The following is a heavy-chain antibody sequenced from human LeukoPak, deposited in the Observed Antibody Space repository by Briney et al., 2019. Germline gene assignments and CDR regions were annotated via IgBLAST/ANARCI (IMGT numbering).Heavy chain of an antibody. CDR2: IYYSGSI. CDR1: GGSISSSSYY. CDR3: ARAYNWNGYFDY. D-gene: IGHD1-20*01. J-gene: IGHJ4*02. V-gene: IGHV4-39*01. Sequence: SETLSLSCTVSGGSISSSSYYWGSIRQPPGKGLEWIGSIYYSGSIYYNPSLESRVTISVDTSKNQFSLKLSSVTAADTAVYYCARAYNWNGYFDYWGQGTLVTVSS.